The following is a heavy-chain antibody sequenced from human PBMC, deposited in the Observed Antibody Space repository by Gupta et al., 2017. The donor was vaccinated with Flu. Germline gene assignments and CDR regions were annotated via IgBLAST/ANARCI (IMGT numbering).Heavy chain of an antibody. D-gene: IGHD2-2*02. J-gene: IGHJ5*02. V-gene: IGHV1-2*06. CDR1: GYSFSDYY. Sequence: VQLVQSGAEVKKPGASVKVSCKASGYSFSDYYIHWVRQAPGQGLEWMGRINPHSGSTNYQQKFRGRVTITEDSSLSTAYMELSRLTSDDTAVYYCAREKFCHTTTCYRYFDPWGQGTLVTGSS. CDR2: INPHSGST. CDR3: AREKFCHTTTCYRYFDP.